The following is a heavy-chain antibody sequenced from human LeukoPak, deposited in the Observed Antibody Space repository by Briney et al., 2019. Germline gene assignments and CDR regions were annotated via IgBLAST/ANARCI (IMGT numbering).Heavy chain of an antibody. Sequence: PGGSLRLSCAASGFTFSSYSMNWVRQAPGKGLEWVSSISSSSSYIYYADSVKGRFTISRDNAKNSLYLQMNSLRAEDTAVYYCARGSRWELPHYWYFDLWGRGTLVTVSS. J-gene: IGHJ2*01. V-gene: IGHV3-21*01. CDR1: GFTFSSYS. CDR2: ISSSSSYI. CDR3: ARGSRWELPHYWYFDL. D-gene: IGHD1-26*01.